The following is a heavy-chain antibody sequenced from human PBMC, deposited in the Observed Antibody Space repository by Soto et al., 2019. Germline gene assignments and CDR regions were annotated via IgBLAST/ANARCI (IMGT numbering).Heavy chain of an antibody. CDR1: GFTFSSYA. J-gene: IGHJ5*02. V-gene: IGHV3-23*01. Sequence: PGGSLRLSCAASGFTFSSYAMSWVRQAPGKGLEWVSAISGSGGSTYYADSVKGRFTISRDNSKNTLYMQMNSLRAEDTAVYYYAKGNVLRYFAWFPNWSDPWGQGTLVTVSS. CDR3: AKGNVLRYFAWFPNWSDP. D-gene: IGHD3-9*01. CDR2: ISGSGGST.